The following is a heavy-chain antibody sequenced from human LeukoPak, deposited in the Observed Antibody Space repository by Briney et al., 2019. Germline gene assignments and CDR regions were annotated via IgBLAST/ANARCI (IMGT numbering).Heavy chain of an antibody. V-gene: IGHV4-4*07. CDR1: GGSLSSYY. J-gene: IGHJ5*01. Sequence: SETPSLTCTVSGGSLSSYYWSWIRQRAGKGLEWIGRTYTSGSINYNPSPKSRATMSVDTSKHQFPLKLSSVTAADTSVYYCARDYYAPWSQGTLVTVSS. D-gene: IGHD3-10*01. CDR2: TYTSGSI. CDR3: ARDYYAP.